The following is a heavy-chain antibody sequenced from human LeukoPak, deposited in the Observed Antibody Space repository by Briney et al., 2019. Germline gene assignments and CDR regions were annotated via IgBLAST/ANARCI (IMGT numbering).Heavy chain of an antibody. CDR1: GDSIRSSSSY. CDR3: ARLLYSNLLFEY. D-gene: IGHD6-13*01. Sequence: SETLSLTCTVSGDSIRSSSSYWGWIRQPPGKGLEWIGSIYYSGSTYYNPSLKSRVTISVDTSKNQFSLKVSSVTAADTAVYYCARLLYSNLLFEYWGQGTLVTVSS. J-gene: IGHJ4*02. CDR2: IYYSGST. V-gene: IGHV4-39*01.